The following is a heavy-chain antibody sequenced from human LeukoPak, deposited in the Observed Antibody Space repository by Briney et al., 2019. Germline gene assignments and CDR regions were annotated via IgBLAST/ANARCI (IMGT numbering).Heavy chain of an antibody. J-gene: IGHJ5*02. Sequence: ASVKVSCKASGYTFTSYDINWVRQATGQGLEWMGWMNPNSGNTGYALKFQGRVTITRNTSISTAYMELSSLRSEDTAVYYCARERYYYGSGWLRWFDPWGQGTLVTVSS. D-gene: IGHD3-10*01. CDR3: ARERYYYGSGWLRWFDP. V-gene: IGHV1-8*03. CDR1: GYTFTSYD. CDR2: MNPNSGNT.